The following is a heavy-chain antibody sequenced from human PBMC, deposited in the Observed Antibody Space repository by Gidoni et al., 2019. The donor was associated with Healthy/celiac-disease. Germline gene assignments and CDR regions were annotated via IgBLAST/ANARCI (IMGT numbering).Heavy chain of an antibody. Sequence: QVTLRESGPALVKPTQTLTLTRTFSGFSPSTSGMCVSWIRQPPGKALEWLARIDWDDDKYYSTSLKTRLTISKDTSKNQVVLTMTNMDPVDTATYYCARIRGDGYHEAFDIWGQGTMVTVSS. CDR3: ARIRGDGYHEAFDI. V-gene: IGHV2-70*15. CDR1: GFSPSTSGMC. J-gene: IGHJ3*02. CDR2: IDWDDDK. D-gene: IGHD5-12*01.